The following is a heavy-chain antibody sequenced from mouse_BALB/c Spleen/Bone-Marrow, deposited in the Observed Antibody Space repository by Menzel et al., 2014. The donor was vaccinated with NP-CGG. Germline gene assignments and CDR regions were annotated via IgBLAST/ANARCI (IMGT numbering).Heavy chain of an antibody. CDR1: GYTFTNYW. Sequence: VKLQKSGAEVVKPGASVKVSCKASGYTFTNYWMQWVKQRPGQGLEWIGEIEPSDSYTNYNQDFKGKATLTVDKSSSTAYMQLSSLTSEDSAVYYCARGRTTVVSDYWGQGTSLTVSS. CDR3: ARGRTTVVSDY. D-gene: IGHD1-1*01. CDR2: IEPSDSYT. V-gene: IGHV1-69*02. J-gene: IGHJ2*02.